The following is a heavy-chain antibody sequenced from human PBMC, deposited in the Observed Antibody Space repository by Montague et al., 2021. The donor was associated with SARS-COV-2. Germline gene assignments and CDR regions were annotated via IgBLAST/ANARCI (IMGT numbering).Heavy chain of an antibody. CDR1: GDSVSSNNAA. Sequence: CAISGDSVSSNNAAWNWIRQSPPRGLEWLGRTYYRSKWYNDYAVSVKSRITIDADTSKNHFSLQLKSMTPEDTAVYYCLQGYYFDSWGQETLVTASS. V-gene: IGHV6-1*01. D-gene: IGHD5-24*01. J-gene: IGHJ4*02. CDR3: LQGYYFDS. CDR2: TYYRSKWYN.